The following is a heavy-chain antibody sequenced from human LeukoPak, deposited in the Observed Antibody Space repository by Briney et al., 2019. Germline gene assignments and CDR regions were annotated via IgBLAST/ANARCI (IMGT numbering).Heavy chain of an antibody. V-gene: IGHV3-74*01. CDR2: INSDGSST. CDR3: AKGGGYEARYYYYYLDV. D-gene: IGHD5-12*01. Sequence: GGSLRLSCTASGFTFGDYAMSWVRQAPGKGLEWVSRINSDGSSTSYADSVKGRFTISRDNSKNTLYLQMKSLRAEDTAVYYCAKGGGYEARYYYYYLDVWGKGTTVTISS. J-gene: IGHJ6*03. CDR1: GFTFGDYA.